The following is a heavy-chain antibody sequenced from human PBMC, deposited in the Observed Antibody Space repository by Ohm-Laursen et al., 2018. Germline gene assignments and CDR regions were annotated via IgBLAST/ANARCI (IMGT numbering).Heavy chain of an antibody. J-gene: IGHJ4*02. CDR3: AREGNNSSSYDY. D-gene: IGHD6-13*01. V-gene: IGHV1-8*01. Sequence: ASVKVSCKTSGYTFTSYDINWVRQATGQGLEWMGWMNPNSGNTGYAQKFQGRVTMTRNTSISTAYMELSSLRSEDTVVYYCAREGNNSSSYDYWGQGTLVTVSS. CDR2: MNPNSGNT. CDR1: GYTFTSYD.